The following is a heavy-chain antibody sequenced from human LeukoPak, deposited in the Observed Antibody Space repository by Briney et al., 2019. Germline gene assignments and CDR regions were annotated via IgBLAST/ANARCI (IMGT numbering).Heavy chain of an antibody. CDR1: GFTFSSYW. V-gene: IGHV3-7*01. J-gene: IGHJ4*02. Sequence: PGGSLRLSCAASGFTFSSYWMSWVRQAPGKGLEWVANIKQDGSEKYYVDSVKGRFTISRDNAKNSLYLQMNSLRAEDTAVYYCARRYYDFWSGYSAFDYWGQGTLVTVSS. CDR2: IKQDGSEK. D-gene: IGHD3-3*01. CDR3: ARRYYDFWSGYSAFDY.